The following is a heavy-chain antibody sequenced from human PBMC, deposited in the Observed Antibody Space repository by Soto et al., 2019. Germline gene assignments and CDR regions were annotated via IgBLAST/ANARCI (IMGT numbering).Heavy chain of an antibody. CDR2: TYYRSKWYN. D-gene: IGHD6-6*01. V-gene: IGHV6-1*01. J-gene: IGHJ6*02. CDR3: ARDGESSSPDYYYYGMDV. CDR1: GDSVSSNIAA. Sequence: SQTLSLTCSISGDSVSSNIAAWNWIRQSPSRGLEWLGRTYYRSKWYNDYAVSVKSRITINPDTSKNQFSLQLNSVTPEDTAVYYCARDGESSSPDYYYYGMDVWGQGTTVTVSS.